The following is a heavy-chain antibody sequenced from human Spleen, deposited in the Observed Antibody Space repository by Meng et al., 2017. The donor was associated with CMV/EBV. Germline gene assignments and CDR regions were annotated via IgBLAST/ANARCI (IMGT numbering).Heavy chain of an antibody. CDR1: EFSLNTNGVG. CDR3: ARQWAVRDDLDS. CDR2: IYWNDDK. J-gene: IGHJ4*02. D-gene: IGHD6-19*01. V-gene: IGHV2-5*01. Sequence: TFSEFSLNTNGVGVGWIRQHPGKALEWLAVIYWNDDKRYSPSLKNRLNITKGNSSNQVVLTMTNMDPVDTARYYCARQWAVRDDLDSWGQGTLVTVSS.